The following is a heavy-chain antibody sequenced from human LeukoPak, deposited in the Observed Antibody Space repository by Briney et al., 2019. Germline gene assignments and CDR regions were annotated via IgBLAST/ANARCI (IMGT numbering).Heavy chain of an antibody. D-gene: IGHD1-26*01. CDR2: ISKSGGDT. CDR1: GFTFSDHY. Sequence: PGGSLRLSCAASGFTFSDHYMIWIRQAPGKGLEWVSYISKSGGDTKYADSVKGRFTISRDNAKNSLYLQMNSLRADDTAIYYCARVRQSGSPLDYWGQGTLVTVSS. J-gene: IGHJ4*02. CDR3: ARVRQSGSPLDY. V-gene: IGHV3-11*05.